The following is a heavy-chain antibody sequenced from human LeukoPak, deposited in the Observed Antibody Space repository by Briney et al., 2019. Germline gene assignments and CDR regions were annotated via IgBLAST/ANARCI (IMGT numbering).Heavy chain of an antibody. V-gene: IGHV3-48*04. CDR2: ISTSSSTI. Sequence: QPGGSLRLSCAASGFTFSSYSMNWVRQAPGKGLEWVSYISTSSSTIYYADSVKGRFTMSRDNAKNSLYLQMNSLRAEDTAVYYCARERGGSEYCSSTSCYAFQYWGQGTQVTVSS. CDR1: GFTFSSYS. J-gene: IGHJ4*02. CDR3: ARERGGSEYCSSTSCYAFQY. D-gene: IGHD2-2*01.